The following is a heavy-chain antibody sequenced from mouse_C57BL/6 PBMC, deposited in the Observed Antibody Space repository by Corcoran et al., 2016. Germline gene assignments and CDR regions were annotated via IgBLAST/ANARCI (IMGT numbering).Heavy chain of an antibody. CDR2: IYPGDGDT. CDR3: ARGVGDGYLYAMDY. Sequence: QVQLQQSGAELVKPWASVKISCKASGYAFSSYWMNWVKQRPGKGLEWIGQIYPGDGDTNYNGKFKGKATLTADKSSSTAYMQLSSLTSEDSAVYFCARGVGDGYLYAMDYWGQGTSVTVSS. V-gene: IGHV1-80*01. CDR1: GYAFSSYW. J-gene: IGHJ4*01. D-gene: IGHD2-3*01.